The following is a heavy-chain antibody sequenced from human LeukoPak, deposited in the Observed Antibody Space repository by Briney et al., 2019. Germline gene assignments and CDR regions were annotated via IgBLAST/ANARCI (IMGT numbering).Heavy chain of an antibody. D-gene: IGHD6-19*01. J-gene: IGHJ6*02. Sequence: GGSLRLSCAASGFTFSDYYMSWIRQAPGKGLEWVSYISSSSSYTNYADSVKGRFTISRDNAKNSLYLQMNSLRAEDTAVYYCARGIAVAAGKYYYYGMGVWGQGTTVTVSS. CDR1: GFTFSDYY. V-gene: IGHV3-11*05. CDR2: ISSSSSYT. CDR3: ARGIAVAAGKYYYYGMGV.